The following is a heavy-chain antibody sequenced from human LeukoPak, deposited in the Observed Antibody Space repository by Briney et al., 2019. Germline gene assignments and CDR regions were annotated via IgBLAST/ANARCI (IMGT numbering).Heavy chain of an antibody. V-gene: IGHV1-2*02. Sequence: ASVKVSCKASGYTFTGYYMHWVRQAPGQGLEWMGWINPNNGGTNYAQKFQGRVTMTRDTSISTAYMELSRLRSDDTAVYYCAAKAITVPGHWFDPWGQGTLVTVSS. CDR2: INPNNGGT. CDR3: AAKAITVPGHWFDP. J-gene: IGHJ5*02. CDR1: GYTFTGYY. D-gene: IGHD6-19*01.